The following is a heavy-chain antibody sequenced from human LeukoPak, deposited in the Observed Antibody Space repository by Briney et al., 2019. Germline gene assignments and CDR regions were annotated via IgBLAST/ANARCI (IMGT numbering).Heavy chain of an antibody. D-gene: IGHD2-2*02. J-gene: IGHJ5*02. CDR2: IIPIFGTA. Sequence: ASVKVSCKASGGTFSSYAISWVRQAPGQGLEWMGGIIPIFGTANYAQKFQGRVTITADESTSTAYMELSSLRSEDTAVYYCARGAYCSSTSCYIDWFDPWGQGTLVTVSS. CDR3: ARGAYCSSTSCYIDWFDP. V-gene: IGHV1-69*13. CDR1: GGTFSSYA.